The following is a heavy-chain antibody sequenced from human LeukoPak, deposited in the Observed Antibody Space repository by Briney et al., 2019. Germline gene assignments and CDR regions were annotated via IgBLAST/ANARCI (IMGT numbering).Heavy chain of an antibody. CDR1: GGSISSYY. CDR2: IYYSGST. CDR3: GRSLHCSGGTCYSGIIDY. J-gene: IGHJ4*02. Sequence: PSETLSLTCTVSGGSISSYYWSWIRQPPGKGLEWIGYIYYSGSTNYNPSLKSRVTISVDTSKNQFSLKLNSVTAADTAVYYCGRSLHCSGGTCYSGIIDYWGQGTLVTVSS. V-gene: IGHV4-59*08. D-gene: IGHD2-15*01.